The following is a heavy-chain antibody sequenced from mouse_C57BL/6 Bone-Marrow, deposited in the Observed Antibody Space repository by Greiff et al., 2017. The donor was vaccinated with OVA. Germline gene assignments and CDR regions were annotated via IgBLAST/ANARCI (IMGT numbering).Heavy chain of an antibody. V-gene: IGHV5-4*01. CDR1: GFTFSSYA. D-gene: IGHD1-1*01. Sequence: DVMLVESGGGLVKPGGSLKLSCAASGFTFSSYAMSWVRQTPEKRLEWVATISDGGSYTYYQDNVKGRFTISRDNAKNNLYLQMSHLKSEDTAMYYCARDPHYYGSSHWYFDVWGTGTTVTVSS. CDR2: ISDGGSYT. CDR3: ARDPHYYGSSHWYFDV. J-gene: IGHJ1*03.